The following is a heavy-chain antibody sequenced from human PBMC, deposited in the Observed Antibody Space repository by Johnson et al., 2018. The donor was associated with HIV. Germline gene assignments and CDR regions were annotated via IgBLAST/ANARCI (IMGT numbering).Heavy chain of an antibody. D-gene: IGHD6-19*01. V-gene: IGHV3-23*03. J-gene: IGHJ3*02. CDR1: GFTFRNYA. CDR3: AKRGSGWPSDAFDI. Sequence: VQLVESGGDLIQPGGSLRLSCAASGFTFRNYAMSWVRQAPGKGLEWVSVIYSGGSTYYADSVKGRFTISRDNSKNTLYLQMNSLRAEDTAVYYCAKRGSGWPSDAFDIWGQGTMVTVSS. CDR2: IYSGGST.